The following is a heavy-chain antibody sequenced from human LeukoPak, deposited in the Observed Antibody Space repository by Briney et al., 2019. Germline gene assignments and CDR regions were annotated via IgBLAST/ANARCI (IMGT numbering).Heavy chain of an antibody. V-gene: IGHV4-30-2*01. Sequence: SETLSLTCTVSGGSISSGGYYWSWLRQPPGKGLEWIGYIYHSGSTYYNPSLKSRVTISVDRSKNQFSLKLSSVTAADTAVYYCARDDAIAARKGFDYWGQGTLVTVSS. J-gene: IGHJ4*02. CDR3: ARDDAIAARKGFDY. D-gene: IGHD6-6*01. CDR2: IYHSGST. CDR1: GGSISSGGYY.